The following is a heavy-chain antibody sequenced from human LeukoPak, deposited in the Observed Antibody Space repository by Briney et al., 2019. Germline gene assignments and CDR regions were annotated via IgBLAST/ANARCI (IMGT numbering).Heavy chain of an antibody. CDR3: AKADSSGYQHDAFDI. D-gene: IGHD3-22*01. Sequence: GGTLRLSCAASGFTFSSYAMSWVRQAPGKGLEWVSGISWNSGSIGYADSVKGRFTISRDNAKNSLYLQMNSLRAEDMALYYCAKADSSGYQHDAFDIWGQGTMVTVSS. V-gene: IGHV3-9*03. CDR2: ISWNSGSI. J-gene: IGHJ3*02. CDR1: GFTFSSYA.